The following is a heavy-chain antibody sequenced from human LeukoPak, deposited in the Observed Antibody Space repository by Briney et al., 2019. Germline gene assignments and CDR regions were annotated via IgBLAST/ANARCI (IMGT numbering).Heavy chain of an antibody. V-gene: IGHV4-39*07. Sequence: SETLSLTCTVSGGSISSSSYYWGWIRQPPGKGLEWIGSIYYSGSTYYNPSLKSRVTISVDTSKNQFSLKLSSVTAADTAVYYCARGHYDFWSGYYSGWFDPWGQGTLVTVSS. CDR3: ARGHYDFWSGYYSGWFDP. CDR1: GGSISSSSYY. D-gene: IGHD3-3*01. CDR2: IYYSGST. J-gene: IGHJ5*02.